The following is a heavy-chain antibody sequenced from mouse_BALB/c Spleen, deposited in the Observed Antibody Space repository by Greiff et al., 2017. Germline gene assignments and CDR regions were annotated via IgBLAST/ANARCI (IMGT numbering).Heavy chain of an antibody. CDR2: ISSGGSYT. Sequence: EVQVVESGGGLVKPGGSLKLSCAASGFTFSSYAMSWVRQSPEKRLEWVAEISSGGSYTYYPDTVTGRFTISRDNAKNTLYLEMSSLRSEDTAMYYCARRGIYYFDYWGQGTTLTVSS. J-gene: IGHJ2*01. V-gene: IGHV5-9-4*01. CDR3: ARRGIYYFDY. CDR1: GFTFSSYA.